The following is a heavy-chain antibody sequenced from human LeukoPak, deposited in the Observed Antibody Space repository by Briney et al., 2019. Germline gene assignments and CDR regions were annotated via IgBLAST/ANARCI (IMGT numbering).Heavy chain of an antibody. D-gene: IGHD3-10*01. Sequence: SETLSLTCTVSGGSISSYCWSWIRQPAGKGLEWIGRIYTSGSTNYNPSLKSRVTMSVDTSKNQFSLKLSSVTAADTAVYYCARDQLLWFGESYFDYWGQGTLVTVSS. CDR2: IYTSGST. J-gene: IGHJ4*02. V-gene: IGHV4-4*07. CDR3: ARDQLLWFGESYFDY. CDR1: GGSISSYC.